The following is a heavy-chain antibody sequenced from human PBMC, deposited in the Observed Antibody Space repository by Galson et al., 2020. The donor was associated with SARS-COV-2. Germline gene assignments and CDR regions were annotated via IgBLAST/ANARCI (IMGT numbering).Heavy chain of an antibody. J-gene: IGHJ6*03. CDR2: IDWDDDK. CDR3: ARIRRHYDILTGYYSYYYMDV. Sequence: AGPRLEKPAQTLTLTCTFSGFSLRTSGMCVSWIRQPPGKALGWLARIDWDDDKYESTSLKTRLTISKDTSKNQVVLTMTNMDPVDTATYYCARIRRHYDILTGYYSYYYMDVWGKGTTVTVSS. D-gene: IGHD3-9*01. V-gene: IGHV2-70*11. CDR1: GFSLRTSGMC.